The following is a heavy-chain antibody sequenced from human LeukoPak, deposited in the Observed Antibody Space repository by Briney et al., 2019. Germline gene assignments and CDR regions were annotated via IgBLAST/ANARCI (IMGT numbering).Heavy chain of an antibody. J-gene: IGHJ3*02. CDR3: ASDYGYRPLDAFDI. CDR2: ISSSSSYI. Sequence: PGGSLRLSCAASGFTFSSYSMNWVRQAPGKGLGWVSSISSSSSYIYYADSVKGRFTISRDNAKNSLYLQMNSLRAEDTAVYYCASDYGYRPLDAFDIWGQGTMVTVSS. CDR1: GFTFSSYS. D-gene: IGHD3-16*01. V-gene: IGHV3-21*01.